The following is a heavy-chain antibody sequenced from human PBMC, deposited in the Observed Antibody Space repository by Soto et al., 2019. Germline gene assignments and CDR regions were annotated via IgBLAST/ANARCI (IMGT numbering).Heavy chain of an antibody. CDR3: AREVVRHSSSWYGEVYYYGMDV. CDR1: GGSISSGDYY. V-gene: IGHV4-30-4*01. D-gene: IGHD6-13*01. J-gene: IGHJ6*02. Sequence: SETLSLTCTVSGGSISSGDYYWSWIRQPPGKGLEWIGYIYYSGSTYYNPSLKSRVTISVDTSKNQFSLKLSSVTAADTAVYYCAREVVRHSSSWYGEVYYYGMDVWGQGTTVTVS. CDR2: IYYSGST.